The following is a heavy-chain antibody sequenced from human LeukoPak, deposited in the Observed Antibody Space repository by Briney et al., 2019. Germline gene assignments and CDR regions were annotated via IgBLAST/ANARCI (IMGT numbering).Heavy chain of an antibody. V-gene: IGHV3-7*04. Sequence: GGSLTLSCAASGFTFISYWMTWVRQAPGKGLEWVANIKQDGSEIYYVDSVKGRFTISRDNAKNSLYLQMNSLRAEDTAVYYCARGSSGSYLGAFDIWGQGTMVTVSS. CDR2: IKQDGSEI. D-gene: IGHD3-22*01. CDR3: ARGSSGSYLGAFDI. CDR1: GFTFISYW. J-gene: IGHJ3*02.